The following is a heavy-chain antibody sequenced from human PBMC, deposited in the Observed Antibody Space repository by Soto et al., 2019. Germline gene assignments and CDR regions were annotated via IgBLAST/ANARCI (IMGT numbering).Heavy chain of an antibody. CDR2: IIPIFGTA. Sequence: SVKVSCKASGGTFSSYAISWVRQAPGQGLEWMGGIIPIFGTANYAQKFQGRVTITADESTSTAYMELSSLRSEDTAVYYCAREIQAAADYYYGMDVWGQGTTVTVSS. CDR3: AREIQAAADYYYGMDV. D-gene: IGHD6-13*01. V-gene: IGHV1-69*13. J-gene: IGHJ6*02. CDR1: GGTFSSYA.